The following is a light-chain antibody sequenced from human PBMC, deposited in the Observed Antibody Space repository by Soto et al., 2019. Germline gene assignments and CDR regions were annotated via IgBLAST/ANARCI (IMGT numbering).Light chain of an antibody. CDR2: GPA. J-gene: IGKJ1*01. V-gene: IGKV3-15*01. CDR3: QQYYKWPQWT. CDR1: ESVLDY. Sequence: EIVLTQSPATLSAYPGERANLSCRASESVLDYLAWFQQRPGQSPRLLIYGPATRATGIPGRFRGSGSGTEFTLNITSLQSEDFAVYYCQQYYKWPQWTIGQGTKVEI.